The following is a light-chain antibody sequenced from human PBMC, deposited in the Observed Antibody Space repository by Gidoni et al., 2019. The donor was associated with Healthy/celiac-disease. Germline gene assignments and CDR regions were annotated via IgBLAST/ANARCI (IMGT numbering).Light chain of an antibody. J-gene: IGKJ1*01. CDR1: QSVSSY. Sequence: EIVLTPFPATLSLSPGERATLSCRASQSVSSYLAWYQQKPGQAPRLLIYDASNRATGTPARFSGSGSGTDFTLTISSLEPEDFAVYYCQQRSNWPRTFGQGTKVEIK. CDR3: QQRSNWPRT. CDR2: DAS. V-gene: IGKV3-11*01.